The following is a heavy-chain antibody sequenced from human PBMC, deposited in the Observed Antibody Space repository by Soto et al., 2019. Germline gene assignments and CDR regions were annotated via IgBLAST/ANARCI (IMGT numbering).Heavy chain of an antibody. Sequence: SETLSLTCTVSGGSISSGDYYWSWIRQHPGKGLEWIGYIHNSGTTYYIPPLKSRVTMAVDTSKNQLSLKLTSVTAADTAVYYCARGVTFGGVIAPRFDPWGQGTLVTVSS. CDR2: IHNSGTT. J-gene: IGHJ5*02. CDR1: GGSISSGDYY. D-gene: IGHD3-16*02. CDR3: ARGVTFGGVIAPRFDP. V-gene: IGHV4-31*03.